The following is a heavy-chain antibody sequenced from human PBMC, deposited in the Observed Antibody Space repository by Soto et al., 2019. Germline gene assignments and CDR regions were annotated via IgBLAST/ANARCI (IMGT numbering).Heavy chain of an antibody. J-gene: IGHJ4*02. CDR1: GFTFGSYA. V-gene: IGHV3-23*01. D-gene: IGHD6-19*01. Sequence: EVPLLESGGGLVQPGGSLRLSCAASGFTFGSYAMTWVRQAPGKGLEWVSAISFGGGSTYYADSVKGRFTISRNNSKNTLHLQMTSLRAEDTAIYYCATDSFRSGIAVAGNYWGQGTLVTVSS. CDR2: ISFGGGST. CDR3: ATDSFRSGIAVAGNY.